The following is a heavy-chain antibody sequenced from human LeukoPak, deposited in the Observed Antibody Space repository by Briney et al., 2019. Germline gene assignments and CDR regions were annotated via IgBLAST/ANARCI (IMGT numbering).Heavy chain of an antibody. CDR1: GFTFDDYG. V-gene: IGHV3-21*01. D-gene: IGHD2-2*01. CDR3: ARVMAYCSSTSCYRDYYYYYYMDV. Sequence: GGSLRLSCAASGFTFDDYGMNWVRQAPGKGLEWVSSISSSSSYIYYADSVKGRFTISRDNAKNSLYLQMNSLRAEDTAVYYCARVMAYCSSTSCYRDYYYYYYMDVWGKGTTVTVSS. CDR2: ISSSSSYI. J-gene: IGHJ6*03.